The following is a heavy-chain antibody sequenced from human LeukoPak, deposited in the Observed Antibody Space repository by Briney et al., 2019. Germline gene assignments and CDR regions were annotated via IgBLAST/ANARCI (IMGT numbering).Heavy chain of an antibody. J-gene: IGHJ4*02. CDR2: INPNSGGT. D-gene: IGHD2-2*01. V-gene: IGHV1-2*06. CDR1: GYTFTGYY. Sequence: ASVKVSXRTSGYTFTGYYMHWVRQAPGQGLEWMGRINPNSGGTNYAQRFQGRVTVTRDTSISTAYMELSRLRSDDTAVYYCTRGNSTSLLTVLGDYWGQGTLVTVSS. CDR3: TRGNSTSLLTVLGDY.